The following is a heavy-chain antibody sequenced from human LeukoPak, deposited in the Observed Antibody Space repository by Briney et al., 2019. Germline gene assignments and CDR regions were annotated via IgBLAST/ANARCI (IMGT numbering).Heavy chain of an antibody. J-gene: IGHJ6*03. CDR1: GFTFANYN. CDR3: AREKNSGPLDYYYMDV. V-gene: IGHV3-48*01. D-gene: IGHD4-23*01. Sequence: GGSLRLSCAASGFTFANYNMHWVRQAPGKGLEWVSYITGSKSTIYYADSVKGRFSISRDNAKNALFLQMNSLRAEDTALYYCAREKNSGPLDYYYMDVWGKGTTVTVSS. CDR2: ITGSKSTI.